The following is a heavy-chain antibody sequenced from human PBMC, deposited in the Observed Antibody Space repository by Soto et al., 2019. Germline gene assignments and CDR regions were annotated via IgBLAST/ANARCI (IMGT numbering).Heavy chain of an antibody. J-gene: IGHJ6*02. V-gene: IGHV1-18*01. D-gene: IGHD2-15*01. CDR2: ISAYNGNT. Sequence: GASVKVSCKASGYTFTSYGISWVRQAPGQGLEWMGWISAYNGNTNYAQKLQGRVTMTTDTSTSTAYMELRSLRSDDTAVYYCATQSLGDYYYYGMDVWGQGTKVTVSS. CDR1: GYTFTSYG. CDR3: ATQSLGDYYYYGMDV.